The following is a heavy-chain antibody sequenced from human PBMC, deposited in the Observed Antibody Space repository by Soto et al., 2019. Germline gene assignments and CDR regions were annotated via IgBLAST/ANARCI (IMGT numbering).Heavy chain of an antibody. D-gene: IGHD3-22*01. CDR2: ISDSGYTT. J-gene: IGHJ5*02. CDR1: GFTFKTYA. Sequence: PVGSLRLSCEDSGFTFKTYAMTWVRQAPGMGLEWVSSISDSGYTTYYADSVKGRFTISRDNSKSTLYLQMNSLRADDTAVYYCATADRGDYYYHQQSSWGQGSLVTVSS. CDR3: ATADRGDYYYHQQSS. V-gene: IGHV3-23*01.